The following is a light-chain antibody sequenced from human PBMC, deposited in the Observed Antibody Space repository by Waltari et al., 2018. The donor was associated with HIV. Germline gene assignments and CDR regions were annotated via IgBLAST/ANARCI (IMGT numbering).Light chain of an antibody. CDR1: SSNIGAGYD. CDR2: ANN. CDR3: QSYDTSLGGSV. J-gene: IGLJ3*02. Sequence: QSVLTQPPSVSGAPGQRVTLSCTGSSSNIGAGYDVHWYQQLPGTAPKLFIYANNNRPSGIPDRVSGSKSGTSASLAITGLRAEDECDYYCQSYDTSLGGSVFGGGTKLTVL. V-gene: IGLV1-40*01.